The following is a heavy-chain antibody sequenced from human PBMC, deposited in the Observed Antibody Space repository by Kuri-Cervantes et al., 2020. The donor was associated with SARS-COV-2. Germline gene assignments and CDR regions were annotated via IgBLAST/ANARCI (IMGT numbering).Heavy chain of an antibody. CDR2: IYHSGST. D-gene: IGHD3-3*01. Sequence: SETLSLTCAVSGYSISSGYYWSWIRQPPGKGLEWIGYIYHSGSTYYNPSLKSRVTISVDTSKNQFSLKLSSVTAADTAVYYCARSKSWRWFDPWGQGTLVTVSS. J-gene: IGHJ5*02. CDR1: GYSISSGYY. CDR3: ARSKSWRWFDP. V-gene: IGHV4-38-2*01.